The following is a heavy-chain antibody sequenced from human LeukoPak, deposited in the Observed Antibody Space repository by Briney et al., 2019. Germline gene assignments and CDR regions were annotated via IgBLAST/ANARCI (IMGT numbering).Heavy chain of an antibody. D-gene: IGHD2/OR15-2a*01. CDR1: GFTFSNYA. V-gene: IGHV3-23*01. CDR2: IGGSDGVT. CDR3: AKQGGNIGRQYYLDY. Sequence: PGGSLRLSCAASGFTFSNYAMSWVRQAPGKGLEWVSVIGGSDGVTYYADSVKGRFTISRDNSKNTLYLQMNSLRADDTAVYYCAKQGGNIGRQYYLDYWGQGTLVTVSS. J-gene: IGHJ4*02.